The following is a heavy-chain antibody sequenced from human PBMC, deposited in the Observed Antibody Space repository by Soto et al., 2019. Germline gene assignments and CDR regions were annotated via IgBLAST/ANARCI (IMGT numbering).Heavy chain of an antibody. J-gene: IGHJ6*02. CDR3: ARAGIAARPGYYGMDV. Sequence: QVQLQESGPGLVKPSETLSLTCTVSGGSISSNSWSWFRRPPGKGLEGIGYFYYSGSTNYNPSLKSRVTISVDTSKNQFSLKLSSVTAADTAVYYCARAGIAARPGYYGMDVWGQGTTVTVSS. V-gene: IGHV4-59*01. CDR1: GGSISSNS. CDR2: FYYSGST. D-gene: IGHD6-13*01.